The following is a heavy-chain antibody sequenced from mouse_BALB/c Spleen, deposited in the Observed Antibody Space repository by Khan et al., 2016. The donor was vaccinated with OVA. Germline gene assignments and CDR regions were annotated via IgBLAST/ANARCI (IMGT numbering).Heavy chain of an antibody. Sequence: VQLQESGAELVKPGASVKLSCKASGYTFTSYDINWVRQRPEQGLEWIGWMFPGDGSTKYNENIKGKATLTTDKSSSTAYMQLSRLTSEDSGAYFGARGGYGGFAYWGQGTLVTVSA. J-gene: IGHJ3*01. V-gene: IGHV1-85*01. CDR3: ARGGYGGFAY. D-gene: IGHD2-14*01. CDR2: MFPGDGST. CDR1: GYTFTSYD.